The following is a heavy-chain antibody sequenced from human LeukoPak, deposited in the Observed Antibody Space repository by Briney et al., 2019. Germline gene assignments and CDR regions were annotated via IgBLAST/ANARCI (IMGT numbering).Heavy chain of an antibody. V-gene: IGHV4-59*08. CDR1: GGSISSYY. J-gene: IGHJ6*02. Sequence: PSETLSLTCTVSGGSISSYYWSWIRQPPGKGLEWIGYIYYSGSTNYNPSLKSRVTISVDTSKNQFSLKLSSVTAADTAVYYCARHLPLIDYGGKTPPVYYYYGMDVWGQGTTVTVSS. D-gene: IGHD4-23*01. CDR2: IYYSGST. CDR3: ARHLPLIDYGGKTPPVYYYYGMDV.